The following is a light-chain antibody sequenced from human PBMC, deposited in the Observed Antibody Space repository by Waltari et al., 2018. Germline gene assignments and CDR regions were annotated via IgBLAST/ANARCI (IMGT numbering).Light chain of an antibody. CDR1: SSDVGRYNN. CDR2: DVT. CDR3: ASYDPGSTLV. J-gene: IGLJ3*02. Sequence: QSALPQPASVSGSPGQSITISCTGSSSDVGRYNNVTWYQQFPDRAPKLIIYDVTNRPSGVSNRFSGSQSANSASLPIAGLQPEDEAEYYCASYDPGSTLVFGGGTKLTVL. V-gene: IGLV2-14*01.